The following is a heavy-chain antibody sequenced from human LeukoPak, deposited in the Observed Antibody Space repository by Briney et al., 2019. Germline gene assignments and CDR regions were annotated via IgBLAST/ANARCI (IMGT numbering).Heavy chain of an antibody. V-gene: IGHV4-59*01. CDR1: GGSISTYY. Sequence: SETLSLTCTVSGGSISTYYWSWIRQPPGKGLEWIGYIYHSGSTKYNPSLKSRVTISVDTSKNQFSLKLSSVTAADTAVYYCARGPFRDSSSWYYFDYWGQGTLVTVSS. D-gene: IGHD6-13*01. CDR3: ARGPFRDSSSWYYFDY. J-gene: IGHJ4*02. CDR2: IYHSGST.